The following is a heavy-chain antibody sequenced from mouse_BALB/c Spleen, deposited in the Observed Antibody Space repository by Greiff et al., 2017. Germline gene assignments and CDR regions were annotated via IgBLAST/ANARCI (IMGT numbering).Heavy chain of an antibody. J-gene: IGHJ3*01. CDR2: IYPYNGGT. D-gene: IGHD1-1*01. CDR1: GYTFTDYN. CDR3: ASDYGSSYGFAY. V-gene: IGHV1S29*02. Sequence: EVQLQQSGPELVKPGASVKISCKASGYTFTDYNMHWVKQSHGKSLEWIGYIYPYNGGTGYNQKFKSKATLTVDNSSSTAYMELRSLTSEDSAVYYCASDYGSSYGFAYWGQGTLVTVSA.